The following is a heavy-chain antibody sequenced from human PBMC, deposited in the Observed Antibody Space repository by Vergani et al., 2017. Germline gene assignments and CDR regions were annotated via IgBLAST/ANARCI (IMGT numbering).Heavy chain of an antibody. Sequence: QVQLVQSGAEVKKPGSSVKVSCKASGGTFSSYAISWVRQAPGQGLEWMGGSIPILGTANYAQKFQGRVTITADESTSTAYMELSSLRSEDTAVYYCARGSPYYDILTGYYPRGDAPHFDYWGQGTLVTVSS. CDR2: SIPILGTA. CDR3: ARGSPYYDILTGYYPRGDAPHFDY. D-gene: IGHD3-9*01. V-gene: IGHV1-69*12. CDR1: GGTFSSYA. J-gene: IGHJ4*02.